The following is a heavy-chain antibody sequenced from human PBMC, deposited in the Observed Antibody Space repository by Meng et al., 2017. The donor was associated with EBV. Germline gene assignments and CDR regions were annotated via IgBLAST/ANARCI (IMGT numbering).Heavy chain of an antibody. D-gene: IGHD3-10*01. CDR1: GYICTSYA. CDR2: IYTNTGNP. J-gene: IGHJ4*02. V-gene: IGHV7-4-1*02. CDR3: ARVYGSGSYYFVY. Sequence: SGFGLKKPGASVEVSCQASGYICTSYARNWVRQAPGQGLEWTGWIYTNTGNPTYAQGFTGRFVFSLDTSVSTAYLQISSLKAEDTAVYYCARVYGSGSYYFVYWGQGTLVTVSS.